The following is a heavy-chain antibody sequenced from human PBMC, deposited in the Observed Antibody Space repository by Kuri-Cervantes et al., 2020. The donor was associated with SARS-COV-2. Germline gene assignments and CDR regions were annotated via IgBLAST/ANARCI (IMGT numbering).Heavy chain of an antibody. D-gene: IGHD1-1*01. V-gene: IGHV3-74*01. J-gene: IGHJ4*02. CDR2: INPDGSYT. CDR3: VRDGDHWNFDY. CDR1: GFTFRGHW. Sequence: GESLKIPCAASGFTFRGHWIHWVRQAPGKGLVWVSRINPDGSYTNNADSVKGRFTLSRDNAKNMLFLQMNSLRAEDTAVYYCVRDGDHWNFDYWGQGTLVTVSS.